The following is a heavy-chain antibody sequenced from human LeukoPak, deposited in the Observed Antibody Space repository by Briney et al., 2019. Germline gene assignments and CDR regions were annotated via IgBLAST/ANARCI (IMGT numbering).Heavy chain of an antibody. D-gene: IGHD3-10*01. V-gene: IGHV3-20*04. Sequence: GGSLRLSCAASGFTFDDYGMSWVRQAPGKWLECVPGINWNGGSTGYADSVKGRFTISRDNAKPALDLQMNSLRAEDTALYYCARDQWFGELPIGDYWGQGTLVTVSS. J-gene: IGHJ4*02. CDR3: ARDQWFGELPIGDY. CDR2: INWNGGST. CDR1: GFTFDDYG.